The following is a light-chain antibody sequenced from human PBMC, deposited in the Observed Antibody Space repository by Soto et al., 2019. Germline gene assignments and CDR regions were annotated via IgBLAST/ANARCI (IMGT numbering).Light chain of an antibody. J-gene: IGLJ2*01. V-gene: IGLV4-69*01. CDR3: QTWGTGGEVV. Sequence: QSVLTQSPSASASLGASVKLTCTLSSGHSTYAIAWHQQQPEKGPRYLMKLNSDGRHSKGDGIPDRFSGTSSGAERYLPISSLQSEDGADYYCQTWGTGGEVVFGGGTKVTAL. CDR1: SGHSTYA. CDR2: LNSDGRH.